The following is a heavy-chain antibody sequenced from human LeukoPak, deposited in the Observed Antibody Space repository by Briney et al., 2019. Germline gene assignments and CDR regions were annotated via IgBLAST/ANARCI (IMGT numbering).Heavy chain of an antibody. V-gene: IGHV4-28*05. D-gene: IGHD3-3*01. J-gene: IGHJ5*02. Sequence: SETLSLTCAVSGYSISSSNWWGWIRQPPGKGLEWIGYIYYSGSIYYNPSLKSRVTMSVDTSKNQFSLKLSSVTAVDTAVYYCARGGRAIFGVVHDNWFDPWGQGTLVTVSS. CDR3: ARGGRAIFGVVHDNWFDP. CDR1: GYSISSSNW. CDR2: IYYSGSI.